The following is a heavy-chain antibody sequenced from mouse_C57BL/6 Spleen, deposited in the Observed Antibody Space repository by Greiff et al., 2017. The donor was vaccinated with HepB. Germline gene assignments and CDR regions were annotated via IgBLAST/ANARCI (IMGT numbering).Heavy chain of an antibody. J-gene: IGHJ4*01. CDR1: GYTFTDYN. V-gene: IGHV1-18*01. Sequence: VQLQQSGPELVKPGASVKIPCKASGYTFTDYNMDWVKQSHGKSLEWIGDINPNNGGTIYNQKFKGKATLTVDKSSSTAYMELRSLTSEDTAVYYCARRSYYGNHYAMDYWGQGTSVTVSS. CDR2: INPNNGGT. CDR3: ARRSYYGNHYAMDY. D-gene: IGHD2-10*01.